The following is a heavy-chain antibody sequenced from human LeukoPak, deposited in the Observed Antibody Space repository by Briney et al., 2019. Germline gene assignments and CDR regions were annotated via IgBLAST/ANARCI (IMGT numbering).Heavy chain of an antibody. Sequence: SESLSLTCTVSGGSISSSSYYWGWIRQPPGKGLEWLGSIYYNGSTDYNPSLKSRVNISVDTSKNQFSLKLSSVTAADTAVYYCASDITGIAAAGIPLWGQGTLVTVSS. CDR2: IYYNGST. J-gene: IGHJ4*02. D-gene: IGHD6-13*01. V-gene: IGHV4-39*01. CDR1: GGSISSSSYY. CDR3: ASDITGIAAAGIPL.